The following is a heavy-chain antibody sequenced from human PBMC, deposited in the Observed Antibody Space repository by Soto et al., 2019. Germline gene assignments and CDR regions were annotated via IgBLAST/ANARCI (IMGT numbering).Heavy chain of an antibody. J-gene: IGHJ4*02. V-gene: IGHV3-30-3*01. CDR1: GLTFCSYA. Sequence: PGGSLRLSCAASGLTFCSYAMSWVRQAPGKGLEWVAVISYDGSNKYYADSVKGRFTISRDNSKNTLYLQMNSLRAEDTAVYYCARDKLGYTAMTTELFDYWGQGTLVTVSS. CDR3: ARDKLGYTAMTTELFDY. D-gene: IGHD5-18*01. CDR2: ISYDGSNK.